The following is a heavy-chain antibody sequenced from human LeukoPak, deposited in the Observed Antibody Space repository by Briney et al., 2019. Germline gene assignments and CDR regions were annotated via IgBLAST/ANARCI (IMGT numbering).Heavy chain of an antibody. CDR2: IYYNGAT. J-gene: IGHJ4*02. CDR1: GGSISTYY. Sequence: SETLSLTCTVSGGSISTYYWSWIRQPPGKGLEWIGYIYYNGATDYNPSLKSRVTISVDTSKNQFSLKLSSVTAADTAVYYCAIFPGDLIVVVPAAIVSRWGQGTLVTVSS. CDR3: AIFPGDLIVVVPAAIVSR. V-gene: IGHV4-59*01. D-gene: IGHD2-2*01.